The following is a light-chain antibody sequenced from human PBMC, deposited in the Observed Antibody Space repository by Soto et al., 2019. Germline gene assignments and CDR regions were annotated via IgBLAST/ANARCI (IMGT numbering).Light chain of an antibody. CDR3: CSYAGSYTSPYV. CDR1: SSDVGGYNY. CDR2: DVS. Sequence: QSALTQPRSVSGFPGQSVTISCTGTSSDVGGYNYVSWYQQHPGKAPKLMIYDVSKRPSGVPDRFSGSKSGNTASLTISGLQAEDEADYYCCSYAGSYTSPYVFGTGTKVTVL. J-gene: IGLJ1*01. V-gene: IGLV2-11*01.